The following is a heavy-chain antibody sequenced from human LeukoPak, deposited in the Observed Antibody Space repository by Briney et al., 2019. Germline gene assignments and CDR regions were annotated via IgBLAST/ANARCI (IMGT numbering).Heavy chain of an antibody. J-gene: IGHJ5*02. V-gene: IGHV3-20*04. Sequence: GGSLGLSCAASGFTFDDYGMSWVRQAPGKGLEWVSGINWNGGSTGYADSVKGRFTISRDNAKNSLYLQMNSLRAEDAALYYCARDFGYSSGFDPWGQGTLVTVSS. D-gene: IGHD6-19*01. CDR1: GFTFDDYG. CDR2: INWNGGST. CDR3: ARDFGYSSGFDP.